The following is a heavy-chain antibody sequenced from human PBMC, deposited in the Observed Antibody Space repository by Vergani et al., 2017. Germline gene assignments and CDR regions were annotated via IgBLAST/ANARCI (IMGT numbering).Heavy chain of an antibody. CDR1: GGTFNIYS. V-gene: IGHV1-69*12. Sequence: QVQLVQSGAEVKKPGSSVKVSCKASGGTFNIYSVSWLRQAPGQGPEWMGGITPFFPTGHYAQKFQGRVTITADESATTVYMELSSLRSEDTAVYYCASPRTAENLPKPLYYFYDLDVWGQGTTVTVSS. D-gene: IGHD7-27*01. J-gene: IGHJ6*02. CDR3: ASPRTAENLPKPLYYFYDLDV. CDR2: ITPFFPTG.